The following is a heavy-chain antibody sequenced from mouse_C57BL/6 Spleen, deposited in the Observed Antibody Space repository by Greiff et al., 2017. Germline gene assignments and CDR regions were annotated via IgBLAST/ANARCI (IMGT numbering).Heavy chain of an antibody. CDR1: GYTFTSYG. J-gene: IGHJ4*01. D-gene: IGHD2-1*01. V-gene: IGHV1-81*01. CDR3: AREGGNYVGYYAMDY. CDR2: IYPRSGNT. Sequence: QVQLKESGAELARPGASVKLSCKASGYTFTSYGISWVKQRTGQGLEWIGEIYPRSGNTYYNEKFKGKATLTADKSSSTAYMELRSLTSEDSAVYFCAREGGNYVGYYAMDYWGQGTSVTVSS.